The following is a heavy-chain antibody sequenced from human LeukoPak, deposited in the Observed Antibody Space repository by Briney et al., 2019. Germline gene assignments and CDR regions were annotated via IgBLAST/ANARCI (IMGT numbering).Heavy chain of an antibody. CDR2: ISGGGGST. V-gene: IGHV3-23*01. CDR3: AKGGKWDVTPFDY. D-gene: IGHD1-26*01. Sequence: PGGSLRLSCAASGFTFSSSAMSWVRQVPGKGLEWVSGISGGGGSTYYADSVKGRFTISRDNSKNTLYLQVNSLRAEDTAVYYCAKGGKWDVTPFDYWGQGTLVTVSS. CDR1: GFTFSSSA. J-gene: IGHJ4*02.